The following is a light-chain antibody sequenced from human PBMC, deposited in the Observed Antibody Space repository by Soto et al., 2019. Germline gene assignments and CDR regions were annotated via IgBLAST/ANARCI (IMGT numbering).Light chain of an antibody. V-gene: IGKV1-39*01. J-gene: IGKJ2*01. CDR3: QQSYSIPYT. Sequence: DIQMTQSPSSLSASVGDRVTITCRASQSINTYLNWYQQRPGKAPKLLIYTASNLQSGVPPGFSGSGSGTDFALTISSLQPEDSATYYCQQSYSIPYTFGQGTKLEIK. CDR1: QSINTY. CDR2: TAS.